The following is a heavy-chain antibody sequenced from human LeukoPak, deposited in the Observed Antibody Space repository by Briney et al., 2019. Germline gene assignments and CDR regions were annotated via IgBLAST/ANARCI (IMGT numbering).Heavy chain of an antibody. CDR1: GGSISTYY. J-gene: IGHJ4*02. CDR2: IYHSGST. D-gene: IGHD2-8*01. Sequence: SETLSLTCTVSGGSISTYYWSWIRQPPGEGVEWIGYIYHSGSTNYSPSLQSRVTMSVDQSKNQSSLKLSSVTAADTALYYCARSGTKPNGFDYWGQGTLVTVSS. CDR3: ARSGTKPNGFDY. V-gene: IGHV4-59*01.